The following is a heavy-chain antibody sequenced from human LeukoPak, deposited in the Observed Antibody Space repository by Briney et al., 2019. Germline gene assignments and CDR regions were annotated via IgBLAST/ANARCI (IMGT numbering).Heavy chain of an antibody. J-gene: IGHJ4*02. V-gene: IGHV3-7*01. CDR3: VRDFRSADY. Sequence: GGSLRLSCAASGFTFSSYWMSWVRQAPGKRLEWVANIKQDGSEKYYVDSVKGRFTISRDNARNTVYLQMNSLRVEGTAVYYCVRDFRSADYWGQGTLVTVSS. CDR1: GFTFSSYW. CDR2: IKQDGSEK.